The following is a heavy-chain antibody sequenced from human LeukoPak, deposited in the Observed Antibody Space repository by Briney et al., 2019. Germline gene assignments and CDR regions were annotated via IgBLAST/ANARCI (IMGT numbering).Heavy chain of an antibody. CDR2: ISGSGGSA. D-gene: IGHD4-17*01. Sequence: GGSLRLSCAASGFTFSSYAMNWVRQAPGKGLEWVSAISGSGGSAYYADSVKGRFTISRDNSKNTLYLQMNSLRAEDTAVYYCAKIKKHDYGDYVGYFDYWGQGTLVTVSS. V-gene: IGHV3-23*01. J-gene: IGHJ4*02. CDR1: GFTFSSYA. CDR3: AKIKKHDYGDYVGYFDY.